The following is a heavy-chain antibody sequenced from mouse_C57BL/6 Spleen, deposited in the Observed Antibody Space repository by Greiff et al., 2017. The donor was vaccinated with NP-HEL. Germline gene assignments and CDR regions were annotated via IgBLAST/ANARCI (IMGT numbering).Heavy chain of an antibody. CDR2: ITYDGSST. V-gene: IGHV5-16*01. CDR1: GFTFSDYY. J-gene: IGHJ1*03. Sequence: EVQLVESEGGLVQPGSSMKLSCTASGFTFSDYYMAWVRQVPEKGLEWVANITYDGSSTYYLDSLKSRFIISRDNAKNILYLQMSSLKSEDTATYYCARGGYSYWYFDVWGTGTTVTVAS. D-gene: IGHD2-3*01. CDR3: ARGGYSYWYFDV.